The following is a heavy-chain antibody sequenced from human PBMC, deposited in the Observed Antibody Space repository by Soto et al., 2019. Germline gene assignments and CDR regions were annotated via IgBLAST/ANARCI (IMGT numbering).Heavy chain of an antibody. CDR3: AKVIAARYYYYGMDV. J-gene: IGHJ6*02. D-gene: IGHD6-13*01. CDR1: GFTFSSYG. CDR2: ISYDGSNK. V-gene: IGHV3-30*18. Sequence: LRLSCAASGFTFSSYGMHWVRQAPGKGLEWVAVISYDGSNKYYADAVKGRFTISRDNSKNTLYLQMNSLRAEDTAVYYCAKVIAARYYYYGMDVWGQGTTVTVSS.